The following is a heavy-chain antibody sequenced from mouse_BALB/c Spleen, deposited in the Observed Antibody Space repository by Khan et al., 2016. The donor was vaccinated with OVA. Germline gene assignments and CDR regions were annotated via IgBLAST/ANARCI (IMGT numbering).Heavy chain of an antibody. J-gene: IGHJ2*01. CDR3: ARIQEGYFDY. CDR1: GYSITSDYA. Sequence: VQLKESGPGLVKPSQSLSLTCTVTGYSITSDYACYWIRQFPGNKLEWMGFISYSGNTKYNPSLKSRISITLDTSNNQFFLQLNFMTNEDTATYYCARIQEGYFDYWGQGTTVTVS. V-gene: IGHV3-2*02. CDR2: ISYSGNT. D-gene: IGHD3-2*02.